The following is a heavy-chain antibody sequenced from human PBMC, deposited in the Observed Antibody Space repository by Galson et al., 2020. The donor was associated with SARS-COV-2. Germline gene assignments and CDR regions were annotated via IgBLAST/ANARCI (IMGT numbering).Heavy chain of an antibody. D-gene: IGHD3-10*01. V-gene: IGHV3-11*01. CDR1: GFTFSDYY. Sequence: GGSLRLSCAASGFTFSDYYMSWIRQAPGKGLEWVSYISSSGSTIYYADSVKGRFTISRDNAKNSLYLQMNSLRAEDTAVYYCARAPQVVLRFYIGVPVDYWGQGTLVTVSS. CDR2: ISSSGSTI. CDR3: ARAPQVVLRFYIGVPVDY. J-gene: IGHJ4*02.